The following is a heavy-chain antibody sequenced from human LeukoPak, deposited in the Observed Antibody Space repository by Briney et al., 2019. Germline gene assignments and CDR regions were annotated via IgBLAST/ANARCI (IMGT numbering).Heavy chain of an antibody. J-gene: IGHJ4*02. CDR2: IYYSGGT. CDR1: GGSISSGGYY. D-gene: IGHD3-10*01. Sequence: PSETLSLTCTVSGGSISSGGYYWSWIRQHPGKGLEWIGYIYYSGGTYYNPSLKSRVTISVDTSKNQFSLKLSSVTAADTAVYYCARVLVRGVMFDYWGQGTLVTVSS. V-gene: IGHV4-31*03. CDR3: ARVLVRGVMFDY.